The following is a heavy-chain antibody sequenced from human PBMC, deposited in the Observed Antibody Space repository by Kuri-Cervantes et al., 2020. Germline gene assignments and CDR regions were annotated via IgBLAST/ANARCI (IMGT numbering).Heavy chain of an antibody. CDR2: INHSGST. J-gene: IGHJ6*02. V-gene: IGHV4-34*01. CDR1: GGSFSGYY. Sequence: AETLSLTCAVYGGSFSGYYWSWIRQPPGKGLEWIGEINHSGSTNYNPSLKSRVTISVDTSKNQFSLKLSSVTAADTAVYYCARSGIMATYYYYGMDVWGQGTTVTVSS. D-gene: IGHD5-24*01. CDR3: ARSGIMATYYYYGMDV.